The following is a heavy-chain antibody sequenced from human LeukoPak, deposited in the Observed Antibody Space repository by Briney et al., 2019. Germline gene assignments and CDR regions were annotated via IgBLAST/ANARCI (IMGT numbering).Heavy chain of an antibody. CDR3: ARGRYDYYFDY. D-gene: IGHD1-1*01. CDR2: RFHSGNT. Sequence: PSETLSLTRTVSGYSVSSGYYWGWIRQPPGKGLEWIGTRFHSGNTYYNPSLKSRVTISVDTSKNQFSLKLSSVTAADTAVYSCARGRYDYYFDYWGQGTLVTVSS. V-gene: IGHV4-38-2*02. CDR1: GYSVSSGYY. J-gene: IGHJ4*02.